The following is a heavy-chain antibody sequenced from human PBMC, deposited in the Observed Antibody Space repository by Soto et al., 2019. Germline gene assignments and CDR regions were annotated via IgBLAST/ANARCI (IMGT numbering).Heavy chain of an antibody. Sequence: QVQLVESGGGVVQPGRSLRLSCAASGFAFHRYGIHWVRQAPGKGLEWVADIWYDGTTKYYADSVKGRFTVSRDDSENTVYLQMDSLRAGDTAVYSCARDGSGGDWRFFDYWGQGTLVTVSS. CDR2: IWYDGTTK. J-gene: IGHJ4*02. D-gene: IGHD3-10*01. CDR1: GFAFHRYG. V-gene: IGHV3-33*01. CDR3: ARDGSGGDWRFFDY.